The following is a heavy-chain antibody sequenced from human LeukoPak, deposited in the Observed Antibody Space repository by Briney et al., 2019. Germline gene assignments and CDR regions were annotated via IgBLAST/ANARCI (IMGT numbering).Heavy chain of an antibody. V-gene: IGHV5-51*01. Sequence: GESLKFSCKGSGYSFTSYWIGWVRQMPGKGLEWMRIIYPSDSDTTYSPSFQGQVTISADKSISTAYLQWSSLKASDTAMYYCARQSRVQMVRGIISHYDYWGQGTLVTVSS. CDR2: IYPSDSDT. CDR3: ARQSRVQMVRGIISHYDY. J-gene: IGHJ4*02. CDR1: GYSFTSYW. D-gene: IGHD3-10*01.